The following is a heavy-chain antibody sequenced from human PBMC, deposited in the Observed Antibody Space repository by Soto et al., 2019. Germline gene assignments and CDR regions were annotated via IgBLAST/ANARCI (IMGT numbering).Heavy chain of an antibody. D-gene: IGHD3-3*02. Sequence: GGSLRLSCAASGFTFSSYAMSWVRQAPGKGLEWVSSISGSGGSIYYADSVKGRFTISRDNSKNTLYLQMNSLRAEDTAVYYGVKDVILPGRYDYWGKGTRFTVSS. V-gene: IGHV3-23*01. CDR1: GFTFSSYA. CDR2: ISGSGGSI. CDR3: VKDVILPGRYDY. J-gene: IGHJ4*02.